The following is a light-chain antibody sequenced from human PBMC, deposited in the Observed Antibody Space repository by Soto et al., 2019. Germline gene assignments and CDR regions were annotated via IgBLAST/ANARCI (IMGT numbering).Light chain of an antibody. CDR2: DAS. Sequence: DVQMTQYPYSLSASIGDRFTITCQASQNINNYLNWYQQKPGRAPKLLIYDASNLETGVPSRFSGSGSRTDFSFTISSLQPEEIATYYCHQYDNSPPTFGQGTLLEIK. J-gene: IGKJ5*01. V-gene: IGKV1-33*01. CDR1: QNINNY. CDR3: HQYDNSPPT.